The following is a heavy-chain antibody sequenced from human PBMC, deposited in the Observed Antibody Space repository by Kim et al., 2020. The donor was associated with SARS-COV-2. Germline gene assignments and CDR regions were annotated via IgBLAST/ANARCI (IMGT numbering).Heavy chain of an antibody. J-gene: IGHJ4*02. CDR3: ARALGDSSGYNFDY. D-gene: IGHD3-22*01. V-gene: IGHV3-11*05. CDR2: ISSSSSYT. CDR1: GFTFSDYY. Sequence: GRSLRLSCAASGFTFSDYYMSWIRQAPGKGLEWVSYISSSSSYTNYADSVKGRFTISRDNAKNSLYLQMNSLRAEDTAVYYCARALGDSSGYNFDYWGQGTLVTVSS.